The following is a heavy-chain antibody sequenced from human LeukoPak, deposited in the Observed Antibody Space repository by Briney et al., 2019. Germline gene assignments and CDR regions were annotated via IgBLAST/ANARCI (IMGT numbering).Heavy chain of an antibody. D-gene: IGHD5-18*01. CDR2: ISGSGGST. Sequence: GGSLRLSCAASGFTFSSYAMSWVRQAPGKGLEWVSAISGSGGSTYYADSVKGRFTISRDNSKNTLYLQMNSLRAEDTVVYYCAKGRPGIQLWVPFDYSSYGRDVGAQGPPVPVPS. CDR1: GFTFSSYA. CDR3: AKGRPGIQLWVPFDYSSYGRDV. J-gene: IGHJ6*02. V-gene: IGHV3-23*01.